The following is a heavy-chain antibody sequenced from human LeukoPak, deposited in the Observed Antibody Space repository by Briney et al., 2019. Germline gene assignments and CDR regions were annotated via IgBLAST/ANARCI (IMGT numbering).Heavy chain of an antibody. CDR3: ARVSGDGGGDCYYDY. V-gene: IGHV3-21*01. CDR2: ISSSSSYI. D-gene: IGHD2-21*01. CDR1: GFTFSSYS. J-gene: IGHJ4*02. Sequence: PGGSLRLSCAASGFTFSSYSMNWVRQAPGKGLEWVSSISSSSSYIYYADSVKGRFTISRDNAKNSLYLQMNSLRAEDTAVYYCARVSGDGGGDCYYDYWGQGTLVTVSS.